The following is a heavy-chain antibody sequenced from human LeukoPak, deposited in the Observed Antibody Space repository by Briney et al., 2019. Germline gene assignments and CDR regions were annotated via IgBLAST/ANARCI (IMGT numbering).Heavy chain of an antibody. Sequence: SETLSLTCTVSGGSISSYYWSWIRQPAGKGLEWIGRIYTSGSTNYNPSLKSRVTVSVDTSKNQFSLKLSSVTAADTAVYYCARAGYCSGGSCSILDYWGQGTLVTVSS. CDR1: GGSISSYY. J-gene: IGHJ4*02. CDR2: IYTSGST. V-gene: IGHV4-4*07. D-gene: IGHD2-15*01. CDR3: ARAGYCSGGSCSILDY.